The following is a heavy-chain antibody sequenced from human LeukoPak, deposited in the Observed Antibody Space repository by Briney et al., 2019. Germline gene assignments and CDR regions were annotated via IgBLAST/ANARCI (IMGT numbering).Heavy chain of an antibody. CDR3: ARTSTALRYFDWSNHYYGMDV. Sequence: SETLSLTCTVSGGSISSYYWSWIRQPPGKGLEWIGYIYYSGSTNYNPSLKSRVTISVDTSKNQFSLKLSSVTAAGTAVYYCARTSTALRYFDWSNHYYGMDVWGQGTTVTVSS. CDR1: GGSISSYY. CDR2: IYYSGST. D-gene: IGHD3-9*01. J-gene: IGHJ6*02. V-gene: IGHV4-59*01.